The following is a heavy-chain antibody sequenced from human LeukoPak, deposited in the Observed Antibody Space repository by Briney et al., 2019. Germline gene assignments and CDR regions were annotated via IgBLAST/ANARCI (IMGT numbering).Heavy chain of an antibody. V-gene: IGHV3-73*01. J-gene: IGHJ3*02. CDR2: IRSKANSYAT. CDR1: GFTFSGSA. CDR3: TTFYYYDSPDAFDI. Sequence: HSGGSLRLSCAASGFTFSGSAMHWVRQASGKGLERVGRIRSKANSYATAYAASVKGRFTISRDDSKNTACLQMNSLKTEDTAVYYCTTFYYYDSPDAFDIWGQGTMVTVSS. D-gene: IGHD3-22*01.